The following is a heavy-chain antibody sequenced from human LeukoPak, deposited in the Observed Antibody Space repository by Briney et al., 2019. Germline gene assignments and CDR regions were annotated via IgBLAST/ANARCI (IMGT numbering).Heavy chain of an antibody. Sequence: GGSLRLSCAASGFTFSSYAMSWVRQAPGKGLEWVSAISGSGGSTYYAGSVKGRFTISRDNSKNTLYLQMNSLRAEDTAVYYCARDCYATDYYDSSGYDYWGQGTLVTVSS. J-gene: IGHJ4*02. V-gene: IGHV3-23*01. CDR1: GFTFSSYA. D-gene: IGHD3-22*01. CDR2: ISGSGGST. CDR3: ARDCYATDYYDSSGYDY.